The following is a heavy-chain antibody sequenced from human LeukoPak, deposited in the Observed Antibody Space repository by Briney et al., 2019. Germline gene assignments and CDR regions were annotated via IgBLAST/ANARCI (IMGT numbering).Heavy chain of an antibody. CDR1: GYTFTSYG. D-gene: IGHD3-10*01. CDR3: ASGAYYYGSGSYYNRGVVDY. CDR2: ISAYNGNS. J-gene: IGHJ4*02. V-gene: IGHV1-18*01. Sequence: GASVKVSCLASGYTFTSYGISWVRQAPGQGLDWMGWISAYNGNSNFAQKLQGRVTMTTDTSASTAYMELRTLRSDDTEVYYCASGAYYYGSGSYYNRGVVDYWGQGNLVTVSS.